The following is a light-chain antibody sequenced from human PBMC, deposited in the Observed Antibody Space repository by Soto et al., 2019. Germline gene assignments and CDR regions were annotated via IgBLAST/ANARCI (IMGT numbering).Light chain of an antibody. V-gene: IGKV3-20*01. Sequence: EIVLTQSPGTLSLSPGERATLSCRASQSVSSSYLAWYQQKPGQAPRLLIYGASSRATGIPCRFSGSGSGTDFTLTIRRLEPEDVAVYYCQQYGSSPRTFGQGTKVEIK. CDR3: QQYGSSPRT. J-gene: IGKJ1*01. CDR1: QSVSSSY. CDR2: GAS.